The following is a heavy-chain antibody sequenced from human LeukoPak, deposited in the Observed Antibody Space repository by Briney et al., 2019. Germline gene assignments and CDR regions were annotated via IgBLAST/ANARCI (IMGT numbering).Heavy chain of an antibody. J-gene: IGHJ3*02. D-gene: IGHD2/OR15-2a*01. V-gene: IGHV4-59*01. CDR3: ARDRNPLPGLDACDI. CDR2: INYSGTT. Sequence: PSETLSLTCTVSGGSIGSYYWSWIRQPPGKGLEWIGYINYSGTTNYNPSLKSRVSISVDTSKNQFSLKLSSVTAADTAVYYCARDRNPLPGLDACDIWGQGTMVTVSS. CDR1: GGSIGSYY.